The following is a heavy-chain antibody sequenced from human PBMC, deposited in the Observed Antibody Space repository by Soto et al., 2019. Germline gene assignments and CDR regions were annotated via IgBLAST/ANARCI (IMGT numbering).Heavy chain of an antibody. CDR1: GGSFSGYY. Sequence: SETLSLTCAVYGGSFSGYYWTWIRQPPGTGLEWIGKINHHGSTYYNPSLKSRVTVSADTSKNQLSLKLTSVTAADTAVYYCGRHDGFSSGWIFDYWGHGTLVTVSS. J-gene: IGHJ4*01. CDR2: INHHGST. CDR3: GRHDGFSSGWIFDY. D-gene: IGHD6-19*01. V-gene: IGHV4-34*01.